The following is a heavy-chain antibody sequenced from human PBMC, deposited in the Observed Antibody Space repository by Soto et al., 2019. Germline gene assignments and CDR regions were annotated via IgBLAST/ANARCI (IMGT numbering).Heavy chain of an antibody. J-gene: IGHJ4*02. Sequence: GGSLRLSCAASGFTFRNYYLNWVRQAPGKGLEWISYIGDSGRPIYYADSVRGRFTTSRDNAKNSLYLQMNRLRAEDTAVYYCAKFNDCLRSYALDYWGQGALVTVSS. CDR1: GFTFRNYY. CDR2: IGDSGRPI. D-gene: IGHD2-21*01. CDR3: AKFNDCLRSYALDY. V-gene: IGHV3-11*04.